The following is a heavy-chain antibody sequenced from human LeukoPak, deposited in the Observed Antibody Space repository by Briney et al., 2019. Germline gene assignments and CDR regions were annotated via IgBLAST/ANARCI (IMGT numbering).Heavy chain of an antibody. V-gene: IGHV4-34*01. J-gene: IGHJ4*02. Sequence: SETLSPTCAVYGGSFSGYYWSWIRQPPGKGLEWIGEINHSGSTNYNPSLKSRVTISVDTSKNQFSLKLSSVTAADTAVYYCARRRPQWLVTYFDYWGQGTLVTVSS. CDR2: INHSGST. CDR3: ARRRPQWLVTYFDY. CDR1: GGSFSGYY. D-gene: IGHD6-19*01.